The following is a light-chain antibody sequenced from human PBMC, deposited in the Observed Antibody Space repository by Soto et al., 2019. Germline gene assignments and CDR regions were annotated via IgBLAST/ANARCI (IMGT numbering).Light chain of an antibody. J-gene: IGLJ3*02. CDR1: ASNIGRNT. CDR3: AVRDDSLNGPV. V-gene: IGLV1-44*01. Sequence: QSVLTQPPSASGTPGQRVTISCSGGASNIGRNTVNWYQDLPGTAPKLLISSDNKRPSGVPDRFSGSKSGTSASLSISGLQSEDEADYYCAVRDDSLNGPVFGGGTKLTVL. CDR2: SDN.